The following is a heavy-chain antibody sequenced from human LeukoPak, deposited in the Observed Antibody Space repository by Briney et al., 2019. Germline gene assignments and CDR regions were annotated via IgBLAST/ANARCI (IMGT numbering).Heavy chain of an antibody. CDR2: IIPIFGTA. Sequence: SVKVSCKASGGTFSSYAISWVRQAPGQGLEWMGGIIPIFGTANYAQKFQGRVAITADESTSTAYMELSSLRSEDTAVYYCARNLGYCSSTSCIRPDYWGQGTLVTVSS. D-gene: IGHD2-2*01. J-gene: IGHJ4*02. V-gene: IGHV1-69*13. CDR1: GGTFSSYA. CDR3: ARNLGYCSSTSCIRPDY.